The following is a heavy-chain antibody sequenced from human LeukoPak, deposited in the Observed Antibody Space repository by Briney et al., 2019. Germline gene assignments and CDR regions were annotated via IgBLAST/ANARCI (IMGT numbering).Heavy chain of an antibody. CDR1: GGTFSSYA. D-gene: IGHD3-22*01. J-gene: IGHJ2*01. V-gene: IGHV1-69*05. CDR3: ARGGENYYDSGSPNWYFDL. Sequence: ASVKVSCKASGGTFSSYAISWVRQAPGQGLEWMGGIIPIFGTANYAQKFQGRVTITTDESTSTAYMELSSLRSEDTAVYYCARGGENYYDSGSPNWYFDLWGRGTLVTVSS. CDR2: IIPIFGTA.